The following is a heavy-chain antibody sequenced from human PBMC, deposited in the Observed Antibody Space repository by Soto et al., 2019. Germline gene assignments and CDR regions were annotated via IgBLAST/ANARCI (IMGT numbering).Heavy chain of an antibody. Sequence: SETLSLTCTVSGGSISSSSFHWGWIRQPPGKGLEWIGSIYYSGSTYYSPSLKSRVTISVDTSKNQFSLKLSSVTAADTAVYYCARRERAAGTDWWFDLCGQGTLVTVSS. CDR2: IYYSGST. D-gene: IGHD6-13*01. J-gene: IGHJ5*02. CDR3: ARRERAAGTDWWFDL. CDR1: GGSISSSSFH. V-gene: IGHV4-39*01.